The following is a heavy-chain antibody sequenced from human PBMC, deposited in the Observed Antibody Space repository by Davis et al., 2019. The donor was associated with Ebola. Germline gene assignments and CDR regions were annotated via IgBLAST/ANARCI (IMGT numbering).Heavy chain of an antibody. D-gene: IGHD3-9*01. CDR3: ARDRADYDILTGYYSSHY. V-gene: IGHV1-46*01. Sequence: ASVKVSCKASGYTFTSYYMHWVRQAPGQGLEWMGIINPSSGSTSYAQKFQGRVTMTRDTSTSTVYMELRSLRSEDTAVYYCARDRADYDILTGYYSSHYWGQGTLVTVSS. CDR2: INPSSGST. CDR1: GYTFTSYY. J-gene: IGHJ4*02.